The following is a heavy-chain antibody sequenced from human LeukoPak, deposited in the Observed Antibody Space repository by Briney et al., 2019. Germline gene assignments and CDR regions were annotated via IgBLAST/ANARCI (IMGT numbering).Heavy chain of an antibody. Sequence: GGTLRLSCGESRVTLSTNAMSWVGQARGKGLEWVSGISDGGGGTFYAESVKGRFTVSRDTSKNTLYLRMNTLRPEHTAIYYCTKNQILDASVTSYAFWGQGTLLTVSS. J-gene: IGHJ4*02. CDR1: RVTLSTNA. CDR2: ISDGGGGT. D-gene: IGHD5/OR15-5a*01. CDR3: TKNQILDASVTSYAF. V-gene: IGHV3-23*01.